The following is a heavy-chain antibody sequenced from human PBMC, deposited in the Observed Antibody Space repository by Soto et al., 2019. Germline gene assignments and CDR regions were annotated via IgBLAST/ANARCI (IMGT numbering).Heavy chain of an antibody. V-gene: IGHV4-31*03. CDR3: ARVRVHCSGGSCYYINTNWFDP. J-gene: IGHJ5*02. D-gene: IGHD2-15*01. Sequence: SETLSLTCTVSGGSISSGGYYWSWIRQHPGKGLEWIGYIYYSGSTYYNPSLKSRVTISVDTSKNQFSLKLSSVTAADTAVYYCARVRVHCSGGSCYYINTNWFDPWGQGTLVTVSS. CDR2: IYYSGST. CDR1: GGSISSGGYY.